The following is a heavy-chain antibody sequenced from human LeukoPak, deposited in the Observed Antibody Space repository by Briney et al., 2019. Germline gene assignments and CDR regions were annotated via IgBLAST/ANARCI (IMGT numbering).Heavy chain of an antibody. J-gene: IGHJ4*02. Sequence: GGSLRLSCAASGFTLSDHYMDWVRQAPGKGLEWVGRVRNKANGYRTEYAASVEGRFTVSGDASKNSLYLQMNSLKTEDTAVYYCARSRYCGAGTCYSDYFDYWGLGTLVTVSS. CDR3: ARSRYCGAGTCYSDYFDY. CDR2: VRNKANGYRT. V-gene: IGHV3-72*01. D-gene: IGHD2-15*01. CDR1: GFTLSDHY.